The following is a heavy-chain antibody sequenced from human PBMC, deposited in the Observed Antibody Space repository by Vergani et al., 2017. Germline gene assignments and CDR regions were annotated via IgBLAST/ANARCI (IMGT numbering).Heavy chain of an antibody. J-gene: IGHJ5*02. V-gene: IGHV4-61*02. CDR1: GGSITSGSFY. Sequence: QVQLHESGPGLVKPSQTLSLTCTVSGGSITSGSFYWSWIRQPAGKGLEWIGRIHSSGTTNYNPSLKSRVTLSVDTSKNQLSLRMTSVTAADTAVYYCATEDYSTSYHHWGQGTLVTVSP. D-gene: IGHD2/OR15-2a*01. CDR3: ATEDYSTSYHH. CDR2: IHSSGTT.